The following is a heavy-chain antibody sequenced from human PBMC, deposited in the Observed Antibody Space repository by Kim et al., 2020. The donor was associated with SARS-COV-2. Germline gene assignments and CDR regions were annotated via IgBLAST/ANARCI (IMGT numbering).Heavy chain of an antibody. D-gene: IGHD3-22*01. J-gene: IGHJ4*02. V-gene: IGHV5-10-1*01. Sequence: GESLKISCKGSGYSFPNYWISWVRQMPGKGLEWMGRIDPSDSYTSYSPSFQGHVTISADKSISTAYLQWSSLKASDTAMYYCAKFDSSGYYSDYWGQGTLVTVSS. CDR1: GYSFPNYW. CDR3: AKFDSSGYYSDY. CDR2: IDPSDSYT.